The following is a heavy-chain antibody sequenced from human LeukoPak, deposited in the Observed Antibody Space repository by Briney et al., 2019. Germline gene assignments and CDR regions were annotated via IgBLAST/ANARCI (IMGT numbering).Heavy chain of an antibody. Sequence: PSETLSLTCTVSGGSISSYYWSWIRQPPGKGLEWIGYIYYSGSTNYNPSLKSRVTISVDTSKNQFSLKLSSVTAADTAVYYCAKGGPTGSNYFDFWGQGTLVTVSS. J-gene: IGHJ4*02. V-gene: IGHV4-59*08. CDR1: GGSISSYY. CDR3: AKGGPTGSNYFDF. D-gene: IGHD1-26*01. CDR2: IYYSGST.